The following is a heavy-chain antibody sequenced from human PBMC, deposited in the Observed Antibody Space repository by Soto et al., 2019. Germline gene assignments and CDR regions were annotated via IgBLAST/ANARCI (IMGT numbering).Heavy chain of an antibody. Sequence: GSGKVCCNASGYTFTSYYMHLVRQAPGQGVEWMGIINPSGGSTSYAQKVQGRVTMTRDTSTSTVYMELSRLRSEDTAVYYCARVGYCSSTRCYTSWFDPWGQGTMVTVS. V-gene: IGHV1-46*01. CDR3: ARVGYCSSTRCYTSWFDP. J-gene: IGHJ5*02. CDR2: INPSGGST. D-gene: IGHD2-2*02. CDR1: GYTFTSYY.